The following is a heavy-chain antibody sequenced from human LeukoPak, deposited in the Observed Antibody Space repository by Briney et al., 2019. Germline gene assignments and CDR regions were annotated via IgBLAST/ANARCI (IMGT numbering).Heavy chain of an antibody. CDR3: AKEFYFGSGSYPDY. J-gene: IGHJ4*02. D-gene: IGHD3-10*01. CDR1: GFTFSSYG. CDR2: ISHDGSDN. V-gene: IGHV3-30*18. Sequence: GGSLRLSCAASGFTFSSYGMHWVRQAPGKGLEWVAVISHDGSDNHYADSVKGRFTISRDNSKNTVYLQMSSLRPEDTAVYFCAKEFYFGSGSYPDYWGQGTLVRVSS.